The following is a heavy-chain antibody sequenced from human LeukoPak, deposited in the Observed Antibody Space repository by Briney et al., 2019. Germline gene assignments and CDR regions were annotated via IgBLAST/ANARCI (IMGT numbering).Heavy chain of an antibody. D-gene: IGHD1-26*01. CDR3: VRDRVGPDY. V-gene: IGHV3-74*03. CDR1: GFTLSSAW. Sequence: GGSLRLSCAASGFTLSSAWMHWVRQAPGTGLVWVSRITDDATTTYADSVRGRFTISRDNAKNILYLQMNSLRAEDTAVYYCVRDRVGPDYWGQGTLVTVSS. CDR2: ITDDATT. J-gene: IGHJ4*02.